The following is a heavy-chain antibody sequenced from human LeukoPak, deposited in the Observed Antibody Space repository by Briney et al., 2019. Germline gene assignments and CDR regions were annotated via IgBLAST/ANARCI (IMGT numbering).Heavy chain of an antibody. CDR2: INHSVST. CDR3: ARGLIAAAADFFDY. D-gene: IGHD6-13*01. J-gene: IGHJ4*02. V-gene: IGHV4-34*01. Sequence: PSETLSLTCAVYGGSFSGYYWSWIRQPPGKGLEWIGEINHSVSTNYNPSLKSRVTISVDTSKNQFSLKLSSVTAADTAVYYCARGLIAAAADFFDYWGQGTLVTVSS. CDR1: GGSFSGYY.